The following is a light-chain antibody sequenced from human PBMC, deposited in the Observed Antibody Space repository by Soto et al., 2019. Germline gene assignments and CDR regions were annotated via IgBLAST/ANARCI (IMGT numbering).Light chain of an antibody. V-gene: IGLV2-23*02. CDR3: FSYAGSSTFYV. Sequence: QSALTQPASVSGSPGQSITISCTGTSSDFGSYNLVSWYQQHPGKAPKLMIYEVSKRPSGVSNRFSGSKSGNTASLTISGLQAEDEADYYCFSYAGSSTFYVFGTGTKVTVL. CDR2: EVS. CDR1: SSDFGSYNL. J-gene: IGLJ1*01.